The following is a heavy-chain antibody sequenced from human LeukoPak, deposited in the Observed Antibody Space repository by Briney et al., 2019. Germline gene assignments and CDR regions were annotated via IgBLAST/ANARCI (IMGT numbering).Heavy chain of an antibody. D-gene: IGHD1-26*01. V-gene: IGHV1-2*02. Sequence: GASVKVSFKASGYTFTGYYMHWVRQAPGQGLEWMGWINPNSGGTNYAQKFQGRVTMTRDTSISTAYMELSRLRSDDTAVYYCARAAGGSYWGALDIWGQGTVVTVSS. CDR3: ARAAGGSYWGALDI. CDR1: GYTFTGYY. J-gene: IGHJ3*02. CDR2: INPNSGGT.